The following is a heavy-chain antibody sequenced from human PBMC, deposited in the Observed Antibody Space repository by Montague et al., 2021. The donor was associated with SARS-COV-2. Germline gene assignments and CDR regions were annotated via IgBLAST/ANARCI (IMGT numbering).Heavy chain of an antibody. CDR2: IGEDGGET. Sequence: SLRLSCAASGFTFSRFWMSWIRQTAGKGLEWVANIGEDGGETYYVDSVKGRFTISRDNAEKSLYLQMNSLRPEDTAVYYCVSWGSGSPWGQGTLSPSPQ. CDR3: VSWGSGSP. D-gene: IGHD3-10*01. J-gene: IGHJ5*02. CDR1: GFTFSRFW. V-gene: IGHV3-7*01.